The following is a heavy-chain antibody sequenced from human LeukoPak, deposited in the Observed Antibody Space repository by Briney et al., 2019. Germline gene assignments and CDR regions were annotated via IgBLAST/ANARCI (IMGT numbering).Heavy chain of an antibody. CDR1: GGSISSSSYY. D-gene: IGHD5-12*01. CDR2: IYYSGST. CDR3: ARIYPKRGYSGYDHFKYYYYYYMDV. V-gene: IGHV4-39*07. J-gene: IGHJ6*03. Sequence: PSETLSLTCTVSGGSISSSSYYWGWIRQPPGKGLEWIGSIYYSGSTYYNPSLKSRVTISVDTSKNQFSLKLSSVTAADTAVYYCARIYPKRGYSGYDHFKYYYYYYMDVWGKGTTVTVSS.